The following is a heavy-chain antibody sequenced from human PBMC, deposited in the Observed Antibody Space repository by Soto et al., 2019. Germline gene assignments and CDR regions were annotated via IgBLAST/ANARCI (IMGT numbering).Heavy chain of an antibody. Sequence: PSETLSLTCAVSSGSISSSNWWSWVRQPPGKGLEWIGEIYHSGSTNYNPSLKSRVTISVDKSKNQFSLKLSSVTAADTAVYYCARVQSRWPRRLYFDYWGQGTLVTVSS. CDR1: SGSISSSNW. CDR2: IYHSGST. J-gene: IGHJ4*02. D-gene: IGHD2-15*01. CDR3: ARVQSRWPRRLYFDY. V-gene: IGHV4-4*02.